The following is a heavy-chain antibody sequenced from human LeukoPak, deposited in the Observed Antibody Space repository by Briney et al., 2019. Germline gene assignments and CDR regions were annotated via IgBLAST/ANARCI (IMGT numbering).Heavy chain of an antibody. CDR1: GFTFSSYA. D-gene: IGHD3-22*01. CDR2: ISGSGGST. Sequence: GGSLRLSCAASGFTFSSYAMSWVRQAPGKGLEWVSAISGSGGSTYYADSVKGRFTISRDNSKNTLYLQMNTLRAEDTAVYYCAKGLPHYYDSSGWWDYWGQGTLVTVSS. V-gene: IGHV3-23*01. J-gene: IGHJ4*02. CDR3: AKGLPHYYDSSGWWDY.